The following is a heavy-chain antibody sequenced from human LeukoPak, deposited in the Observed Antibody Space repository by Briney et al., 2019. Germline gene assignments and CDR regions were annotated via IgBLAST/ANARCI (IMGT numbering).Heavy chain of an antibody. CDR1: GFTFSSDW. Sequence: GGSLRLSCAASGFTFSSDWMIWVRQAPGKGLEWVANIKQDGSEKYYVDSVKGRITISRDNAKKSLYLQMNSLRAEDTAVYYCAKVGGSGENWYDPWGQGTLVTVSS. V-gene: IGHV3-7*03. CDR3: AKVGGSGENWYDP. CDR2: IKQDGSEK. D-gene: IGHD3-10*01. J-gene: IGHJ5*02.